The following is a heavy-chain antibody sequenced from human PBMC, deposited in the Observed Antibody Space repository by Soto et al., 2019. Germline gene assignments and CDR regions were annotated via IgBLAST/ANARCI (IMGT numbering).Heavy chain of an antibody. CDR1: GGSISSGGYY. CDR3: TRLPDFTVTGVDY. V-gene: IGHV4-31*05. J-gene: IGHJ4*02. Sequence: PSETLSLTCTVSGGSISSGGYYWSWIRQHPGKGLEWIGYIYYSGSTYYNPSLKSRVTISVDTSKNQFSLKTEDTAVYYCTRLPDFTVTGVDYWGQGTLVTVSS. CDR2: IYYSGST. D-gene: IGHD4-4*01.